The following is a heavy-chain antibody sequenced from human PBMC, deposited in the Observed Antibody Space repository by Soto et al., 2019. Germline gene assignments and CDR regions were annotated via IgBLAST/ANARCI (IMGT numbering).Heavy chain of an antibody. D-gene: IGHD2-2*02. V-gene: IGHV1-69*13. J-gene: IGHJ6*02. CDR2: IIPIFGTA. CDR3: ARVRCSSTSCYTHYYYYGMDV. Sequence: SVKVSCKASGGTFSSYAISWLRQAPGQGLEWMGGIIPIFGTANYAQKFQGRVTITADESTSTAYMELSSLRSEDTAVYYCARVRCSSTSCYTHYYYYGMDVWGQGTTVTVSS. CDR1: GGTFSSYA.